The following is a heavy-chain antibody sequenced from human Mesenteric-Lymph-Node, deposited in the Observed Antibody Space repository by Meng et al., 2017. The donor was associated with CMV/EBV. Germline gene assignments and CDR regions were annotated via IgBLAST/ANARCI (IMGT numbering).Heavy chain of an antibody. V-gene: IGHV1-2*06. J-gene: IGHJ5*02. CDR2: INPTSGVS. Sequence: VQLVHFSSEAGTSWASVPVSCKASGYTFTDLYIHWVRQAPGQGREWMGRINPTSGVSNSAQNFQGRVTMTRDTSISTAYMELGRLTSDDTAVYYCARDNVNPEGFDPWGQGTLVTVSS. D-gene: IGHD2/OR15-2a*01. CDR3: ARDNVNPEGFDP. CDR1: GYTFTDLY.